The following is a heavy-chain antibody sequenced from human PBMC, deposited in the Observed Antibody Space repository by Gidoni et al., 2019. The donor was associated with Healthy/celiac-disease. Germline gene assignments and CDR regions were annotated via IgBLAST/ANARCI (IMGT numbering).Heavy chain of an antibody. V-gene: IGHV3-30-3*01. J-gene: IGHJ4*02. CDR1: GFTFSSYA. Sequence: QVQLVESGGGVVQPGRSLRLSCAASGFTFSSYAMHWVRQAPGKGLEWVAVISYDGSNKYYADSVKGRFTISRDNSKNTLYLQMNSLRAEDTAVYYCARDFGDCSGGSCYSRYFDYWGQGTLVTVSS. CDR2: ISYDGSNK. D-gene: IGHD2-15*01. CDR3: ARDFGDCSGGSCYSRYFDY.